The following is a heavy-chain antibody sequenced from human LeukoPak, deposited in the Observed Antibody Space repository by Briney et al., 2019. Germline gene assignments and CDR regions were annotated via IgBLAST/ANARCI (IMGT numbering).Heavy chain of an antibody. J-gene: IGHJ4*02. Sequence: SVKVSCKASGGTFSSYAISWVRQAPGQGLEWMGGIIPIFGTANYAQKFQDRVTITADESTSTAYMELSSLRSEDTAVYYCASSETFGVVIFDYWGQGTLVTVSS. V-gene: IGHV1-69*13. CDR3: ASSETFGVVIFDY. CDR2: IIPIFGTA. D-gene: IGHD3-3*01. CDR1: GGTFSSYA.